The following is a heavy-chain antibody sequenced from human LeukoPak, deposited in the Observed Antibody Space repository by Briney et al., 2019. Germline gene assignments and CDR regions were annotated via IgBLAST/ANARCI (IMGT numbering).Heavy chain of an antibody. CDR1: GYTFTSYD. V-gene: IGHV1-8*01. Sequence: ASVKVSCKASGYTFTSYDMNWVRQATGQRLEWMGWMNPNSGNTGYAQQFQGRLTMTRYTSISTAYMELSSLRSEDTAVYYWGSFRGYSPWGQGTLVTVSS. J-gene: IGHJ4*02. D-gene: IGHD5-18*01. CDR3: GSFRGYSP. CDR2: MNPNSGNT.